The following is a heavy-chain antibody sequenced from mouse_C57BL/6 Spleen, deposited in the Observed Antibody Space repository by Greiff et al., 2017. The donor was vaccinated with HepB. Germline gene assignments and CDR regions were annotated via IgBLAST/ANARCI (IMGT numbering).Heavy chain of an antibody. CDR1: GYTFTSYW. CDR2: IDPSDSYT. D-gene: IGHD2-4*01. J-gene: IGHJ1*03. Sequence: QVQLQQPGAELVKPGASVKLSCKASGYTFTSYWMQWVKQRPGQGLEWIGEIDPSDSYTNYNQKFKGKATLTVDTSSSTAYMQLSSLTSEDSAVYYCARGGTDFLKYFDVWGTGTTVTVSS. CDR3: ARGGTDFLKYFDV. V-gene: IGHV1-50*01.